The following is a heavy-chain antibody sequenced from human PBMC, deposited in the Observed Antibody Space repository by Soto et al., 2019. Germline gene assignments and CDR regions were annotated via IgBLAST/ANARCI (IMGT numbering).Heavy chain of an antibody. D-gene: IGHD3-3*01. J-gene: IGHJ3*02. V-gene: IGHV4-31*03. CDR1: GGSISSGGYY. CDR3: ARLGIYGADDFDI. CDR2: IYYSGGT. Sequence: QVQLQESGPGLVKPSQTLSLTCTVSGGSISSGGYYWSWIRQHPGKGLEWIGYIYYSGGTYYNPSIKSRVTISVDTSKNQFSLKLSSVTAADTAVYYCARLGIYGADDFDIWGQGTMVTVSS.